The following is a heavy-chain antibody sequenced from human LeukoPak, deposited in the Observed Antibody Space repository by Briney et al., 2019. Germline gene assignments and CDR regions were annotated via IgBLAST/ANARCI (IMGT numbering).Heavy chain of an antibody. V-gene: IGHV5-51*01. J-gene: IGHJ4*02. D-gene: IGHD3-22*01. CDR1: GYTFTSYW. CDR3: ARGYYYDSSGYPDY. CDR2: IYPGDSDT. Sequence: GESLKISCKGSGYTFTSYWIGWVRRMPGKGLEWMGIIYPGDSDTRYSPSFQGQVSISADKSINTAYLQWSTLKASDTAMYYCARGYYYDSSGYPDYWGQGTQVTVSS.